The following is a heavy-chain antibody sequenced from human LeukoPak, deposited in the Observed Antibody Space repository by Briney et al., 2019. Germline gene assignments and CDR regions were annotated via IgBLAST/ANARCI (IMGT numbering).Heavy chain of an antibody. D-gene: IGHD7-27*01. V-gene: IGHV1-18*01. J-gene: IGHJ6*03. Sequence: WGSVTVSCTASGYTFTSYVISWVRQAPGQGREGMGRISAYNGNTNYAQKLQGRVTMTTDTSTSTAYMELRSLRSDDTAVYYCARDLGYYYYYYMDVWGKGTTVTVSS. CDR1: GYTFTSYV. CDR3: ARDLGYYYYYYMDV. CDR2: ISAYNGNT.